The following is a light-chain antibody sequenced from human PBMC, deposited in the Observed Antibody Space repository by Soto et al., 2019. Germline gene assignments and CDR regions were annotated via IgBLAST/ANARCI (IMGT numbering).Light chain of an antibody. CDR3: QQLNSYPLT. CDR1: QGISSY. CDR2: AAS. V-gene: IGKV1-9*01. Sequence: DIPLTQSPSFLSASVGDRVTITCRASQGISSYLAWYQQKPGKAPNLLIYAASTLQSGVPSRFSGSGSETEFTLTISSLQPEDFATYYCQQLNSYPLTFGGGTKVDIK. J-gene: IGKJ4*01.